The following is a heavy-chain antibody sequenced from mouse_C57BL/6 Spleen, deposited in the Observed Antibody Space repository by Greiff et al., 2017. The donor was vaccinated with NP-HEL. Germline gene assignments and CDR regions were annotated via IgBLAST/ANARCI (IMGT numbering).Heavy chain of an antibody. Sequence: VQLQQSGAELVRPGASVTLSCKASGYTFTDYEMHWVKQTPVHGLEWIGAIDPETGGTAYNQKFKGKAILTADKSSSTAYMELRSLTSEDSAVYYCTYGSSYDYYAMDYCGQGTSVTVSS. V-gene: IGHV1-15*01. CDR2: IDPETGGT. D-gene: IGHD1-1*01. CDR3: TYGSSYDYYAMDY. J-gene: IGHJ4*01. CDR1: GYTFTDYE.